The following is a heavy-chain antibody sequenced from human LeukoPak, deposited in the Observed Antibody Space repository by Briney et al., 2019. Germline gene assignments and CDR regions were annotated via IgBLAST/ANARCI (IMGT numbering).Heavy chain of an antibody. J-gene: IGHJ2*01. Sequence: SETLSLTCTVSGGSISSYYWSWIRQPPGKGLEWIGYIYYSGSTNYSPSLKSRVTISVDTSKNQFSLKLSSVTAADTAVYYCARAYYNWGFGWYFDLWGRGTLVTVSS. D-gene: IGHD3-10*01. CDR3: ARAYYNWGFGWYFDL. V-gene: IGHV4-59*01. CDR2: IYYSGST. CDR1: GGSISSYY.